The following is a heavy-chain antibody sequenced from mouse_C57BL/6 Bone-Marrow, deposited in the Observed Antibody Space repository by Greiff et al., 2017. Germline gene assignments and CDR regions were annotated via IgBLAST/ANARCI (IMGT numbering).Heavy chain of an antibody. V-gene: IGHV1-74*01. CDR2: IYPSDSDT. CDR3: AIEGRYGSNAMDY. Sequence: QVQLQQPGAELVKPGASVKVSCKASGYTFTSYWMHWVKQRPGQGLEWIGRIYPSDSDTNYNQKFKGKATLTVDKSSSTAYMQLSSLTSEDSAVYYCAIEGRYGSNAMDYWGQGTSVTVSS. D-gene: IGHD1-1*01. J-gene: IGHJ4*01. CDR1: GYTFTSYW.